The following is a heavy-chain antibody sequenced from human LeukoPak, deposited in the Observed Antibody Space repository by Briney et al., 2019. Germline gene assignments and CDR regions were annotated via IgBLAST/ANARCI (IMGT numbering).Heavy chain of an antibody. CDR1: GFTFSTYA. Sequence: GGSLRLPCAASGFTFSTYAMSWVRQAPGKGLEWVSTTSANGDTTYYADSVKGRFTISRDNSKITLYLQMNSLRAEDAAVYYCAKDRAGYSIARGFDYWGQGTLVTVSS. CDR3: AKDRAGYSIARGFDY. J-gene: IGHJ4*02. D-gene: IGHD5-12*01. CDR2: TSANGDTT. V-gene: IGHV3-23*01.